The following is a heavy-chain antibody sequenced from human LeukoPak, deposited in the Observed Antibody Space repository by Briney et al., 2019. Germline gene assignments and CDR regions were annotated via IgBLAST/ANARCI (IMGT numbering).Heavy chain of an antibody. CDR2: IFPGGSES. V-gene: IGHV5-51*01. D-gene: IGHD4-17*01. CDR1: GYTFTSYR. CDR3: ARSTMVTAVDY. J-gene: IGHJ4*02. Sequence: GESLKISCEGSGYTFTSYRIGWVRQVPGKGLEWMGVIFPGGSESRYSPSFQGQVTFSADKSISTAYLQWSSLKASDTAMYYCARSTMVTAVDYWGQGALVTVSS.